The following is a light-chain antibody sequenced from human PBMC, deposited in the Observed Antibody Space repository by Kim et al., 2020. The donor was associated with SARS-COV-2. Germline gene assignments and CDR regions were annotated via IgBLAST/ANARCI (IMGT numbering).Light chain of an antibody. J-gene: IGKJ2*01. CDR3: QKYNSPYT. CDR1: QSISSG. V-gene: IGKV1-5*03. CDR2: KAS. Sequence: DIQMTQSPSTLSASVGDRVTITCRASQSISSGLAWYQQKPGKAPKLLIYKASNLESGVPSRFSGSGSGTEFTLTISSLQPDDFATYYCQKYNSPYTFGQGTKLEI.